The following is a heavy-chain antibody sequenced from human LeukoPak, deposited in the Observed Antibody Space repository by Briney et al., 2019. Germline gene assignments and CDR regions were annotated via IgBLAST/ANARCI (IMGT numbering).Heavy chain of an antibody. J-gene: IGHJ4*02. CDR1: GFTFSSYS. Sequence: GGSLRLSCAASGFTFSSYSMNWVRQAPGKGLEWVSVIYSGGSTYYADSVKGRFTISRDNSKNTLYLQMNSLRAEDTAVYYCARSYSSGWYYFDYWGQGTLVTVSS. V-gene: IGHV3-66*01. CDR3: ARSYSSGWYYFDY. D-gene: IGHD6-19*01. CDR2: IYSGGST.